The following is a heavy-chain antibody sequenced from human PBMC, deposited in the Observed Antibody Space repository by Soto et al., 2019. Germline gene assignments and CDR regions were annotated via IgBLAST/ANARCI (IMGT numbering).Heavy chain of an antibody. D-gene: IGHD2-21*02. V-gene: IGHV4-59*08. J-gene: IGHJ4*02. Sequence: SETLSLTCTVSGGSISSYYWSWIRQPPGKGLEWIGYIYYSASTNYSPSLKSRVTLSVDTSKNQFSLNLSSVTAADTAVYYCARHLPYCGGDCYSLDYWGQGTLVTVS. CDR1: GGSISSYY. CDR2: IYYSAST. CDR3: ARHLPYCGGDCYSLDY.